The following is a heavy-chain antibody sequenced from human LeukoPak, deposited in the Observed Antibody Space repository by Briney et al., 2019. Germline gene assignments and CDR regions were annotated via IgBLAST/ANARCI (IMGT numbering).Heavy chain of an antibody. V-gene: IGHV1-18*01. CDR3: ARECVDCSSTSCYNWFDP. CDR2: ISAYNGNT. D-gene: IGHD2-2*01. J-gene: IGHJ5*02. CDR1: GYTFNSYG. Sequence: RASVKVSCKASGYTFNSYGISWVRQAPGQGPEWMGWISAYNGNTNYAQKLQGRVTMTTDTYTSTAYMELRSLRSDDTAVYYCARECVDCSSTSCYNWFDPWGQGTLVTVSS.